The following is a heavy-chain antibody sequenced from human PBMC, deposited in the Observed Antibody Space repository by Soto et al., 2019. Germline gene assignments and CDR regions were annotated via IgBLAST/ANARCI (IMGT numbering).Heavy chain of an antibody. V-gene: IGHV1-69*13. CDR3: ASPYYSGYFRYSSSWYWRDYYYGMDV. J-gene: IGHJ6*02. CDR2: IIPIFGTA. Sequence: VASVKVTCKDSGGTFSSYAISWVRQAPGQGLEWMGGIIPIFGTANYAQKFQGRVTITADESTSTAYMELSSLRSEDTAVYYCASPYYSGYFRYSSSWYWRDYYYGMDVWGQGTTVTVSS. D-gene: IGHD6-13*01. CDR1: GGTFSSYA.